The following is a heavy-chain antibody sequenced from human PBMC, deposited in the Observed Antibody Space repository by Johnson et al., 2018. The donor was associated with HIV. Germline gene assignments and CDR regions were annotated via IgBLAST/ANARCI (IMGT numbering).Heavy chain of an antibody. CDR2: VRSDGSNT. J-gene: IGHJ3*02. D-gene: IGHD2-15*01. CDR3: ARSRDCSGGSCPDGFDI. Sequence: QVQLVESGGGVVQPGRSLRLSCAASGFTFSSYAMPWVRQAPGKGLAWVAFVRSDGSNTYYDDSVKGRFTISRDNSKNTLYLQMNSLRAEDAAVYYCARSRDCSGGSCPDGFDIWGQGTNVIVSS. V-gene: IGHV3-33*08. CDR1: GFTFSSYA.